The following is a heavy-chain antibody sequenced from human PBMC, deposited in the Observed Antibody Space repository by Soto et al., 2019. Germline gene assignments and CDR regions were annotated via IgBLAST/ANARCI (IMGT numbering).Heavy chain of an antibody. Sequence: SETLSLTCTVSGGSISSSSYYWGWIRQPPGKGLEWIGSIYYSGITYYNPSLKSRVTISVDTSKNQFSLKLSSVTAADTAVYYCARHGGIAARRLNYYYGMDVWGQGTTVTVSS. CDR2: IYYSGIT. CDR3: ARHGGIAARRLNYYYGMDV. J-gene: IGHJ6*02. V-gene: IGHV4-39*01. D-gene: IGHD6-6*01. CDR1: GGSISSSSYY.